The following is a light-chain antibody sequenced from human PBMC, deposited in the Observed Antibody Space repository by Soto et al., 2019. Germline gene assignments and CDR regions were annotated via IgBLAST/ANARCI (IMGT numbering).Light chain of an antibody. V-gene: IGKV3-20*01. CDR3: QQYGSAPPT. CDR2: GAT. J-gene: IGKJ4*01. CDR1: QTISNNY. Sequence: EIVLTQSPGTLSVPLGETATLSCRASQTISNNYIAWYQQKPGQAPRLLVSGATNRATGVSDNFSGGGSGTTFTLTIFSLEPEDAAMYICQQYGSAPPTFGGGTQVEIK.